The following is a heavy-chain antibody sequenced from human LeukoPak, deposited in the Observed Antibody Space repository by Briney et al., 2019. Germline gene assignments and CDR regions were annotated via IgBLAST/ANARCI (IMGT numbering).Heavy chain of an antibody. Sequence: GGSLRLSCAASGFTFSSYSMNWVRQAPGKGLEWVSSISSSSSYIYYADSVKGRFTISRDNAKNSLYLQMNSLRAEDTAVYYCAKGATYYYDSSGYEIDYWGQGTLVTVSS. CDR2: ISSSSSYI. D-gene: IGHD3-22*01. CDR3: AKGATYYYDSSGYEIDY. V-gene: IGHV3-21*01. J-gene: IGHJ4*02. CDR1: GFTFSSYS.